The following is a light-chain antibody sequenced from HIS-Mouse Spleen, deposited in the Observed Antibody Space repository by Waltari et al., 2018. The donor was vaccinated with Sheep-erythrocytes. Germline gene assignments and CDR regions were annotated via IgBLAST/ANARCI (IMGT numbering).Light chain of an antibody. CDR1: QSLLHSNGYNY. CDR3: MQALQTPRT. CDR2: LGS. Sequence: DIVMTQSPLYLPVTPGEPAPISCRSSQSLLHSNGYNYLDWYLQKPGQSPQLLIYLGSNRASGVPDRFSGSGSGTDFTLKISRVEAEDVGVYYCMQALQTPRTFGQGTKVEIK. J-gene: IGKJ1*01. V-gene: IGKV2-28*01.